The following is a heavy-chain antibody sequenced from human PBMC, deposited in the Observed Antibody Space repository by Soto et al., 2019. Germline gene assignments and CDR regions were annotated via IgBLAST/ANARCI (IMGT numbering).Heavy chain of an antibody. CDR1: GFTFSSYA. Sequence: EVQLLESGGGLVQPGGSLRLSCAASGFTFSSYAMSWVRQAPGKGLEWVSAISGSGGSTYYADSVKGRFTISRDNSKNTLYLQMNSLRAEDTAVYYCAKDRDVLRYFDWLPPLRNGMDVWCQGTTVTVSS. CDR2: ISGSGGST. J-gene: IGHJ6*02. CDR3: AKDRDVLRYFDWLPPLRNGMDV. V-gene: IGHV3-23*01. D-gene: IGHD3-9*01.